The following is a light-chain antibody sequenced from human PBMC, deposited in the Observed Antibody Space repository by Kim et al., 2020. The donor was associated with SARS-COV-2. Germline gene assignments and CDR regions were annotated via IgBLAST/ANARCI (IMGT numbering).Light chain of an antibody. J-gene: IGLJ3*02. CDR3: QSLDSSLTGRV. V-gene: IGLV1-40*01. Sequence: QRVNISCTGSSSNIGAGYNVHGYQQVPGTPPKLLIYANSTRPSGVPDRFSGSKSGNAASLAITGLQAEDEADYYCQSLDSSLTGRVFGGGTQLTVL. CDR2: ANS. CDR1: SSNIGAGYN.